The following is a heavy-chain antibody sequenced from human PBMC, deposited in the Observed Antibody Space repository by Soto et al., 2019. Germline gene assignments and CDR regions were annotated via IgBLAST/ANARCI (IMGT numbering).Heavy chain of an antibody. CDR1: GGSISSGGYY. D-gene: IGHD4-17*01. CDR3: ARGGSNTMTTFPHFDY. CDR2: IYYSGST. J-gene: IGHJ4*02. Sequence: PSETLSLTCTVSGGSISSGGYYWSWIRQHPGKGLEWIGYIYYSGSTYYNPSLKSRVTISVDTSKNQFSLKLSSVTAADTAVYYCARGGSNTMTTFPHFDYWGQGTLVTVSS. V-gene: IGHV4-31*03.